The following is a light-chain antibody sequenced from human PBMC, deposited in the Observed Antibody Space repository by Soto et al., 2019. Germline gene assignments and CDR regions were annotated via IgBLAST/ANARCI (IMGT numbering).Light chain of an antibody. CDR3: SSFAGTYYWV. CDR2: EVN. V-gene: IGLV2-8*01. J-gene: IGLJ2*01. Sequence: QSVLTQPPSASGSPGQSVSISCTGTSSDVGGYNYVSWYQQHPGKAPKLIILEVNKRPSGVLDRFSGSKSGNTASLTVSGLQAEDEADYYCSSFAGTYYWVFGGGTKLTVL. CDR1: SSDVGGYNY.